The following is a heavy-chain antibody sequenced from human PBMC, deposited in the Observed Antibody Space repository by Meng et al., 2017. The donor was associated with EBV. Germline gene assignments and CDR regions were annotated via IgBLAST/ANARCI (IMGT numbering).Heavy chain of an antibody. J-gene: IGHJ5*02. CDR2: IPSDASHNK. D-gene: IGHD1-14*01. CDR1: GCTFSNYG. Sequence: VQVVESGGGLEQPGGSLRLSCAASGCTFSNYGFHWVRQAPGKGPEWVAIIPSDASHNKYYADSVKGRFTISRDNSKNTLYLQMNSLRTEDTAVYYCAKDLSGRFDPWGQGTLVTVSS. V-gene: IGHV3-30*18. CDR3: AKDLSGRFDP.